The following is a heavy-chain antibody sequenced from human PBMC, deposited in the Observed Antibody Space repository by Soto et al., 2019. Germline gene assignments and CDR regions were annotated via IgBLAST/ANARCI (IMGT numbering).Heavy chain of an antibody. CDR3: SRDRSGGYGMDV. V-gene: IGHV3-21*01. Sequence: GGSLILSCAASGFTFRRYTMNWVRQAPGKGLEWLSSISSSSDYIYNADSVKGRFTISRDDAKNSLYLQMDSLRADDTAVYYCSRDRSGGYGMDVWGQGTTVTVSS. J-gene: IGHJ6*02. CDR1: GFTFRRYT. D-gene: IGHD3-10*01. CDR2: ISSSSDYI.